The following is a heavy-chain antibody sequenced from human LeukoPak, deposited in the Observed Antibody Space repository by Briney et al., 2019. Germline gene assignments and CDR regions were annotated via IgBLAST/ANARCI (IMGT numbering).Heavy chain of an antibody. J-gene: IGHJ5*02. D-gene: IGHD3-10*01. CDR1: GLTFSSYA. V-gene: IGHV3-23*01. CDR2: ISGTGGST. Sequence: GGSLRLSCAASGLTFSSYAMSWVRQAPGKGLEWVSSISGTGGSTDYADSVKSRFTISRDYSKNTLFLQMNSLRAEDTAVYYCAKGAYYYGSGSYCFDHWGQGTLVTVST. CDR3: AKGAYYYGSGSYCFDH.